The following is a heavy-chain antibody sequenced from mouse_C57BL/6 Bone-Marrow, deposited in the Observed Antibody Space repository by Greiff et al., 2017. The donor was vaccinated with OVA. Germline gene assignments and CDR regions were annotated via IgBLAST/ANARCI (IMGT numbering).Heavy chain of an antibody. Sequence: EVKLMESGAELVKPGASVKLSCTASGFNIKDYYMHWVTQRTEQGLEWIGRLAPEDGETKYAPKFPGKATITADTSSNTAYLKISSLTSEDTAVYYCARGYYGSSPYFDVWGTGTTVTVSS. V-gene: IGHV14-2*01. D-gene: IGHD1-1*01. CDR2: LAPEDGET. CDR3: ARGYYGSSPYFDV. J-gene: IGHJ1*03. CDR1: GFNIKDYY.